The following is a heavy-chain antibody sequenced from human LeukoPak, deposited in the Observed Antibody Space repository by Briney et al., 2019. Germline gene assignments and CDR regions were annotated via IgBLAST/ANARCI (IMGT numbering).Heavy chain of an antibody. CDR2: IYHSGST. CDR3: ARDRTGIGFDY. D-gene: IGHD3/OR15-3a*01. CDR1: GYSISSGYY. V-gene: IGHV4-38-2*02. J-gene: IGHJ4*02. Sequence: PSETLSLTCTVSGYSISSGYYWGWIRQPPGKGLEWIGSIYHSGSTYYNPSLKSRVTISVDTSKNQFSLKLSSVTAADTAVYYCARDRTGIGFDYWGQGTLVTVSS.